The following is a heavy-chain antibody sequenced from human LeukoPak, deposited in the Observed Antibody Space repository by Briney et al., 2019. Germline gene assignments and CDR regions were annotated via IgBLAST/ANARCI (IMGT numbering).Heavy chain of an antibody. D-gene: IGHD3-22*01. Sequence: GGSLRLSCAASGFIFSSYGMHWVRQAPGKGLEWVAVISHDGSVKSYGDFVKGRFTVSRDNSKSTLFLEMNSLRAEDTAMYYCAKDVDYYDSSGVGYFDYWGQGTLVTVSS. CDR3: AKDVDYYDSSGVGYFDY. CDR2: ISHDGSVK. J-gene: IGHJ4*02. V-gene: IGHV3-30*18. CDR1: GFIFSSYG.